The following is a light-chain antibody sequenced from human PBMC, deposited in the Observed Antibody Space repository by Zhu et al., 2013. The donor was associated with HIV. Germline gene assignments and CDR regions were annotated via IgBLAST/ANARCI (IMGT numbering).Light chain of an antibody. CDR1: QSVLYSSNNKNY. J-gene: IGKJ2*01. CDR3: QQYYGPPYT. CDR2: WAS. Sequence: DIVLTQSPASLAVSLGERATINCKSSQSVLYSSNNKNYLAWYQQKPGQPPKLLIYWASTRQSGVPDRFSGSGSGTDFTLTISSLQAEDVTVYYCQQYYGPPYTFGQGTKLEIK. V-gene: IGKV4-1*01.